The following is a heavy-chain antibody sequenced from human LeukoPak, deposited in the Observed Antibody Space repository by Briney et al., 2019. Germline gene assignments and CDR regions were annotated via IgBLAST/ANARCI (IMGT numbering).Heavy chain of an antibody. D-gene: IGHD3-22*01. CDR2: ISWNSGSI. CDR1: GFTFDDYA. Sequence: GGSLRLSCAASGFTFDDYAMHWVRQAPGKGLEWVSGISWNSGSIGYADSVKGRFTISRDNAKNSLYLQMNSLRAEDTALYYCAKDINRSGYYFDYWGQGTLVTVSS. V-gene: IGHV3-9*01. J-gene: IGHJ4*02. CDR3: AKDINRSGYYFDY.